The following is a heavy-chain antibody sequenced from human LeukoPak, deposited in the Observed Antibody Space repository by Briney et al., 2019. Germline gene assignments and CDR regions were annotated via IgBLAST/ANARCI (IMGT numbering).Heavy chain of an antibody. CDR2: IKQDGSDT. D-gene: IGHD3-10*01. CDR1: GFTFSNYW. CDR3: ARDSYYYASGPTFDY. J-gene: IGHJ4*02. Sequence: GGSLRLSCVDSGFTFSNYWMNWVRQAPGKGLEWLANIKQDGSDTHYVDSVKGRFTISRDNSKNTLFLQMNSLRAEDTAVYYCARDSYYYASGPTFDYWGQGTLVTVSS. V-gene: IGHV3-7*01.